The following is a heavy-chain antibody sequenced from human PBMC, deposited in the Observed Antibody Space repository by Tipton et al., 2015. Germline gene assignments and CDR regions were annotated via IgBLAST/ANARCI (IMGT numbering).Heavy chain of an antibody. CDR3: AKSTYCGGDCSPDNDAFDI. J-gene: IGHJ3*02. V-gene: IGHV4-39*07. Sequence: TLSLTCTVSGGSISSSIYDWAWIRQSPGKGLEWIGFIYHNGRTDYNPSLTSRLTISVDTSKNQFSLKLSSVTAADTAVYYCAKSTYCGGDCSPDNDAFDIWGQGTMVTVSS. CDR1: GGSISSSIYD. D-gene: IGHD2-21*02. CDR2: IYHNGRT.